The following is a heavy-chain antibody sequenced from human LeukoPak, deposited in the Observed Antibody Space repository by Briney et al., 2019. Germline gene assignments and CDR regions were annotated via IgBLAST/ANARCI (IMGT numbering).Heavy chain of an antibody. D-gene: IGHD2-2*01. J-gene: IGHJ5*02. V-gene: IGHV4-31*03. CDR2: IYYSGST. Sequence: PSQTLSLTCTVSGGSISSGGYYWSWIRQHPGKGLEWIGYIYYSGSTYYNPSLKSRVTISVDTSKNQFSLKLSSVTAADTAVYYCARDRRDCSSTSCYSPHNNWFDPWGQGTLVTVSS. CDR3: ARDRRDCSSTSCYSPHNNWFDP. CDR1: GGSISSGGYY.